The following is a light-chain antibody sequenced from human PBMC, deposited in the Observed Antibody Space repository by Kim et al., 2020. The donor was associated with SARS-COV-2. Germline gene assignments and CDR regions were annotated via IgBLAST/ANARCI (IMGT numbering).Light chain of an antibody. CDR1: SSTIGSKY. Sequence: GQRVTSYCSGSSSTIGSKYVYWYQQLPGSAPTLLIYRKNQRPSGVHDRYSGSKSGTPAALAISGLRSDDEADYYCAAWDDSLSGQVFGGGTQLTVL. V-gene: IGLV1-47*01. J-gene: IGLJ2*01. CDR3: AAWDDSLSGQV. CDR2: RKN.